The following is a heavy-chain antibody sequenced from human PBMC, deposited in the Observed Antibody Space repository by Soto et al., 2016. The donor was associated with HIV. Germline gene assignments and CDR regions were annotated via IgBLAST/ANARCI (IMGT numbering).Heavy chain of an antibody. CDR1: GFTFSSYW. Sequence: EVQLVESGGGLVQPGGSLRLSCAAPGFTFSSYWMHWVRQVPGKGLVWVSRINSDGSSTSYADSVKGRFTISRDNAKNTLYLQMNSLRAEDTAVYYCARAGFWSGCDYWGQGTLVTVSS. V-gene: IGHV3-74*01. J-gene: IGHJ4*02. D-gene: IGHD3-3*01. CDR2: INSDGSST. CDR3: ARAGFWSGCDY.